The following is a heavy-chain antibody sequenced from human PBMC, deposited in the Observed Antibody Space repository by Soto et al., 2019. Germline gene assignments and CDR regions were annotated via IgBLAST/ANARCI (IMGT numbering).Heavy chain of an antibody. V-gene: IGHV4-31*03. CDR2: IYYSGST. CDR3: ARDARLAATQEGVVGLDY. D-gene: IGHD2-15*01. CDR1: GGSISSGGYY. J-gene: IGHJ4*02. Sequence: QVQLQESGPGLVKPSQTLSLTCTVSGGSISSGGYYWSWIRQHPGKGLEWIGYIYYSGSTYYNPSHKTRVTIAVDTSKNQFSLKLSSVTAADTAVYYCARDARLAATQEGVVGLDYWGQGTLVTVSS.